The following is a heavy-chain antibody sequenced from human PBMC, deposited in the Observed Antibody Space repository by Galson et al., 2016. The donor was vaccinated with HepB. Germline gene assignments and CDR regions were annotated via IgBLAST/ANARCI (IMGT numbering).Heavy chain of an antibody. CDR3: AREPVSDTAKDWGLRCIWYFDL. D-gene: IGHD5-18*01. CDR1: RFTVSSNY. Sequence: SLRLSCAASRFTVSSNYMSWVRQAPGKGLEWVSDMDSRGNTYYADSVKGRFTFSRDNSKNTLSLQMNSLRAEDTAVYFCAREPVSDTAKDWGLRCIWYFDLWGRGTLVTVSS. J-gene: IGHJ2*01. CDR2: MDSRGNT. V-gene: IGHV3-53*01.